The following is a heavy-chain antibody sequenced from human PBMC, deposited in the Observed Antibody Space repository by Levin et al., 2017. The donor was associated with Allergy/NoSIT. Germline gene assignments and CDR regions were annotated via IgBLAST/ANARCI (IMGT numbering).Heavy chain of an antibody. CDR2: ISDSGDST. Sequence: PGGSLRLSCVASGFTFSTDAMSWVRQAPGKGLEWVSRISDSGDSTHYADSVKGRFTISRDNSKNTLYLQMSSLRAEDTAVYYCAKGRGSSSSWDSWGQGTLVTVSS. V-gene: IGHV3-23*01. J-gene: IGHJ4*02. CDR1: GFTFSTDA. D-gene: IGHD6-6*01. CDR3: AKGRGSSSSWDS.